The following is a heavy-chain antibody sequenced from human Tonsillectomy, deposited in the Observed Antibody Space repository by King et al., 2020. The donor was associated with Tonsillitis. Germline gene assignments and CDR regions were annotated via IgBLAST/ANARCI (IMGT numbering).Heavy chain of an antibody. CDR2: INWNGGST. Sequence: VQLVESGGGVVRPGGSLRLSCAASGFTFDDYGMNWVRQVPGKGLEWVSGINWNGGSTGYADSVKGRFTISRDNAKNSLYLQMNSLRAEDTALYYCARXPKWIQLWTPFDYWGQGTLVTVSS. J-gene: IGHJ4*02. V-gene: IGHV3-20*04. D-gene: IGHD5-18*01. CDR3: ARXPKWIQLWTPFDY. CDR1: GFTFDDYG.